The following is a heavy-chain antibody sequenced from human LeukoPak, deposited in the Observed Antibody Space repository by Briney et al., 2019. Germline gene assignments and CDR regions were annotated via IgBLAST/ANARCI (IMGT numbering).Heavy chain of an antibody. D-gene: IGHD2-15*01. CDR2: SIPILGIA. CDR1: GGTFSSYA. CDR3: ARPLEQDKTPYYYYGMDV. V-gene: IGHV1-69*04. Sequence: SVKVSCKASGGTFSSYAISWVRQAPGQGLEWMGRSIPILGIANYAQKFQGRVTITADKSTSTAYMELSSLRSEDTAVYYCARPLEQDKTPYYYYGMDVWGQGTTVTVSS. J-gene: IGHJ6*02.